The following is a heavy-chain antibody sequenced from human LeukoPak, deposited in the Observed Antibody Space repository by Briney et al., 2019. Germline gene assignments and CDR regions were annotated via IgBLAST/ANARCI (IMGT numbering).Heavy chain of an antibody. CDR1: GGSISSYY. CDR2: IYTSGST. Sequence: PSETLSLTCTVPGGSISSYYWSWIRQPPGKGLEWIGYIYTSGSTNYNPSLKSRVTISVDTSKNQFSLKLSSVTAADTAVYYCARGGKGVRITMVRGALGYYMDVWGKGTTVTVSS. CDR3: ARGGKGVRITMVRGALGYYMDV. J-gene: IGHJ6*03. V-gene: IGHV4-4*09. D-gene: IGHD3-10*01.